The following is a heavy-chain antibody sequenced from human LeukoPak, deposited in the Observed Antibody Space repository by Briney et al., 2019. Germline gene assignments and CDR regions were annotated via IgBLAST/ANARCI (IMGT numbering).Heavy chain of an antibody. J-gene: IGHJ4*02. CDR2: INHSGST. D-gene: IGHD6-19*01. CDR3: ASRRSGWYSDY. V-gene: IGHV4-34*01. CDR1: GGSFSGYY. Sequence: SETLSLTCAVYGGSFSGYYWSWIRQPPGKGLEWIGEINHSGSTNYNLSLKSRVTISVDTSKNQFSLKLSSVTAADTAVYYCASRRSGWYSDYWGQGTLVTVSS.